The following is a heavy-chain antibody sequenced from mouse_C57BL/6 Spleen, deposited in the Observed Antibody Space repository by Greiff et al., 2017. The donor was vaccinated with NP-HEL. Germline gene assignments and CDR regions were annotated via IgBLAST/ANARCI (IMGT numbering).Heavy chain of an antibody. D-gene: IGHD1-1*02. CDR1: GFTFSSYA. CDR3: ARGGSFYAMDY. V-gene: IGHV5-4*03. Sequence: EVKLVESGGGLVKPGGSLKLSCAASGFTFSSYALSWVRQTPEKRLEWVATLSDGGSYTYYPDNVKGRFTISRDNAKNNLYLQMSHLKSEDTAMYYCARGGSFYAMDYWGQGTSVTVSS. CDR2: LSDGGSYT. J-gene: IGHJ4*01.